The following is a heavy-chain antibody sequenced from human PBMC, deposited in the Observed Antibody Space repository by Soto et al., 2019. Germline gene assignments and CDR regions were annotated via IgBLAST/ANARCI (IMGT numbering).Heavy chain of an antibody. D-gene: IGHD3-10*01. CDR1: GGTFSSYT. J-gene: IGHJ5*02. V-gene: IGHV1-69*02. CDR2: IIPILGIA. CDR3: ARLSAPRGNWFDP. Sequence: SVKVSCKASGGTFSSYTISWVRQAPGQGLEWMGRIIPILGIANYAQKFQGRVTITADKSTSTAYMELSSLRSEDTAVYYCARLSAPRGNWFDPWGQGTLVTVSS.